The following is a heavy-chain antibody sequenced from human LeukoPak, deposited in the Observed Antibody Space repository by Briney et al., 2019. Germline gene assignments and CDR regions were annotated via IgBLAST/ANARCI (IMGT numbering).Heavy chain of an antibody. D-gene: IGHD3-16*01. CDR3: ARNQQLGGHSYYYYGMDV. V-gene: IGHV3-23*01. J-gene: IGHJ6*02. Sequence: GGSLRLSCVGSGFTSIAYTLTWARQAPGKGLEWVSGISGGGVTTYYADSVKGRFTISRDNSKNTLYLQMNSLRADDTAIYYCARNQQLGGHSYYYYGMDVWGQGTTVTVSS. CDR1: GFTSIAYT. CDR2: ISGGGVTT.